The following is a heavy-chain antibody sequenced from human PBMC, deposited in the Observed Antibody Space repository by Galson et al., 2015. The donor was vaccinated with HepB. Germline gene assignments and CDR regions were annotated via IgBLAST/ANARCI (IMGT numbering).Heavy chain of an antibody. CDR3: ARDQCPRPLLNIAAAGTIRPCYYYGMDV. CDR1: GYTFTSYD. Sequence: SVKVSCKASGYTFTSYDINWVRQATGQGLEWMGWMNPNSDNTGYAQNFQGRVTMTRNTSISTAYMELSSLGSEDTAVYYCARDQCPRPLLNIAAAGTIRPCYYYGMDVWGQGTTVTVSS. J-gene: IGHJ6*02. CDR2: MNPNSDNT. V-gene: IGHV1-8*01. D-gene: IGHD6-13*01.